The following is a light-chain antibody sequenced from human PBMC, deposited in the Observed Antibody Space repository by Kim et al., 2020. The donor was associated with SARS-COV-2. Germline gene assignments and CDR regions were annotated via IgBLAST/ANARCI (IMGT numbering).Light chain of an antibody. Sequence: SVGDRVTITCRASQSISSWLAWYQQKPGKAPKLLIYKASSLESGVPSRFSGSGSGTEFTLTISSLQPDDFATYYCQQYNSYSLWTFGQGTKVDIK. CDR2: KAS. CDR3: QQYNSYSLWT. V-gene: IGKV1-5*03. J-gene: IGKJ1*01. CDR1: QSISSW.